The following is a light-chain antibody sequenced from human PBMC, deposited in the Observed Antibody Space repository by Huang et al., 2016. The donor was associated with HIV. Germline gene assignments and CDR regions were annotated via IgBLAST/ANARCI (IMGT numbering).Light chain of an antibody. CDR3: QQYYSTPPT. J-gene: IGKJ4*01. CDR1: QSVLYSSNNKNY. Sequence: DIVMTQSPDFLAVSLGERATINCKSSQSVLYSSNNKNYLAWYQQKPGQPPKLLIYWASTRESGFPDRFSGSGSGTDFTLTISSLQAEDVAVYYCQQYYSTPPTFGGGTKVEIK. CDR2: WAS. V-gene: IGKV4-1*01.